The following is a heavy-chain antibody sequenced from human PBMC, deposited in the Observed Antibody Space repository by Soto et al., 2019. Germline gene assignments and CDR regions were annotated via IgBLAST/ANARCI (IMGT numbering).Heavy chain of an antibody. Sequence: GESLKISCKGSGYGFTSYWIGWVRQMPGKGLEWMGIIYPGDSDTRYSPSFQGQVTISVDKSISTAYLQWSSLKASDTAMYYCATTIFFDYYYKDVWGKGTPVTVSS. V-gene: IGHV5-51*01. D-gene: IGHD3-10*02. CDR3: ATTIFFDYYYKDV. CDR1: GYGFTSYW. CDR2: IYPGDSDT. J-gene: IGHJ6*03.